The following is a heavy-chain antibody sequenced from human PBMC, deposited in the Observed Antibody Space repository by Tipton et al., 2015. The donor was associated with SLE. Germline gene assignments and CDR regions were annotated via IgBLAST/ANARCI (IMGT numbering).Heavy chain of an antibody. CDR3: ARFCSYYGSGRRYFDY. CDR2: IYYSGRT. V-gene: IGHV4-31*03. Sequence: TLSLTCIVSGGSISSGAYLWSWIRQHPGKGLEWIGYIYYSGRTYSNPSLKSRVTISVDTSKNQFSLKLSSVTAADTAVYYCARFCSYYGSGRRYFDYWGQGTLVTVSS. J-gene: IGHJ4*02. D-gene: IGHD3-10*01. CDR1: GGSISSGAYL.